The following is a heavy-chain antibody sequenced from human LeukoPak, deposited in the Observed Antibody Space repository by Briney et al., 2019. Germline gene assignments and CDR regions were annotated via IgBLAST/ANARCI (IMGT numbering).Heavy chain of an antibody. CDR1: GDSFSSNSAA. J-gene: IGHJ5*02. CDR2: TYYRSKWYN. CDR3: ARGRGYNWNDEGDWFDP. Sequence: SQTLSLTCAISGDSFSSNSAAWNWIRQSPSSGLEWLGRTYYRSKWYNDYAVSVKSRITINPDTSKNQFSLQLNSVTPEDTAVYYCARGRGYNWNDEGDWFDPWGQGTLVTVSS. D-gene: IGHD1-1*01. V-gene: IGHV6-1*01.